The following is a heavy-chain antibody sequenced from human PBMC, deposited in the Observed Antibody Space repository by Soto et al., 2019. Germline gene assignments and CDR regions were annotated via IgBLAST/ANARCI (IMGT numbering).Heavy chain of an antibody. CDR1: GGTFSSYA. Sequence: ASVKVSCKASGGTFSSYAISWVRQAPGQGLEWMGGIIPIFGTANYAQKFQGRVTITADESTSTAYMELSSLRSEDTAVYYCARAYRDRGSSTSCYTGCLSPDAFDIWCQGTMVTVSS. D-gene: IGHD2-2*02. CDR2: IIPIFGTA. CDR3: ARAYRDRGSSTSCYTGCLSPDAFDI. V-gene: IGHV1-69*13. J-gene: IGHJ3*02.